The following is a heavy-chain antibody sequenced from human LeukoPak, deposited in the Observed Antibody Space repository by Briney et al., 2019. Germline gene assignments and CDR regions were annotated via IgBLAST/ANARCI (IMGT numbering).Heavy chain of an antibody. V-gene: IGHV3-23*01. Sequence: PGGSLRLSCAASGFTFSSYAMSWVRQAPGKGLEWVSAISGSGGSTYYADSVKGRFTISRDNSKNTLYLQMNSLRAEDTAVYYCAKGPIFISSSWYGDAFDIWGQGTMVTVSS. CDR1: GFTFSSYA. CDR2: ISGSGGST. CDR3: AKGPIFISSSWYGDAFDI. J-gene: IGHJ3*02. D-gene: IGHD6-13*01.